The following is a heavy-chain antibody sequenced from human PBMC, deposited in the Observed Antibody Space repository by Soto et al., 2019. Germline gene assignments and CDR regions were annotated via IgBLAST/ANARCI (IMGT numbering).Heavy chain of an antibody. CDR2: INPIFGTA. V-gene: IGHV1-69*01. CDR1: GGTFSSYA. D-gene: IGHD2-2*02. J-gene: IGHJ6*02. Sequence: QVQLVQSGAEVKKPGSSVKVSCKASGGTFSSYAISWVRQAPGQGLEWMGGINPIFGTANYAQKFQGRVTITADESTSTAYMELSSLRAEDTAVYYCASSDIVVVPAAISGYYGMDVWGQGTTVTVSS. CDR3: ASSDIVVVPAAISGYYGMDV.